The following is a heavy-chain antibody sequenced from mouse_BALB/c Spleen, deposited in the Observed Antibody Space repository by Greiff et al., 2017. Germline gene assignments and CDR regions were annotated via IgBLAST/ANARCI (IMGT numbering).Heavy chain of an antibody. D-gene: IGHD2-1*01. Sequence: EVQLQESGPGLVKPSQSLSLTCSVTGYSITSGYYWYWIRQFPGNKLEWMGYISYAGSNNYNPSLKNRISITRDTSKNQFFLKLNSVTTEDTATYYCARDPLYGNYEGWFAYWGQGTLVTVSA. CDR1: GYSITSGYY. CDR3: ARDPLYGNYEGWFAY. V-gene: IGHV3-6*02. J-gene: IGHJ3*01. CDR2: ISYAGSN.